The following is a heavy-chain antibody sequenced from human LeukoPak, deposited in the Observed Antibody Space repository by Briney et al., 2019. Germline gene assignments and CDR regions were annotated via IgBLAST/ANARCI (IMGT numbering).Heavy chain of an antibody. J-gene: IGHJ6*02. V-gene: IGHV1-69*04. D-gene: IGHD3-16*01. Sequence: GASVKVSCEASGGSFNMYVISWVRQAPGQGLEWMGRIIPIVGTTNYAEKFRGRATITADRSTRTAYMELTGLRSDDTAVYYCARGEDADLGSYAFPHYFGLDVWGQGTTVTVSS. CDR3: ARGEDADLGSYAFPHYFGLDV. CDR2: IIPIVGTT. CDR1: GGSFNMYV.